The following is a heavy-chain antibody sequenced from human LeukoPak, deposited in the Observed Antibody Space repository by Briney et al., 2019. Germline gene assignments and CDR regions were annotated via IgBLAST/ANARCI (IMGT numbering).Heavy chain of an antibody. CDR3: ARANYYSGMDV. CDR1: GYTFTSYF. J-gene: IGHJ6*02. CDR2: ISAYNGNA. V-gene: IGHV1-18*01. Sequence: ASVRVSCTAAGYTFTSYFISWVRQAPGQGLGWMGWISAYNGNANYAQKFLGRVTMTTDTATSTAYMELWSLRSDDTAVFYCARANYYSGMDVWGQGTPVTVSS.